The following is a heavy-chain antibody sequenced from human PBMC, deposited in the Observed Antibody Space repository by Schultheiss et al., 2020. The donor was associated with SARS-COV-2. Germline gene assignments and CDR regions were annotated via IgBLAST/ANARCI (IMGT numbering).Heavy chain of an antibody. CDR3: ARYGVTAADRFGMDV. CDR2: ISSSSSYT. Sequence: GGSLRLSCAASGFTFSSYGMHWVRQAPGKGLEWVSYISSSSSYTNYADSVKGRFTISRDNAKNSLYLQMNRLRAEDTAVYYCARYGVTAADRFGMDVWGQGTTVTVSS. V-gene: IGHV3-21*05. CDR1: GFTFSSYG. J-gene: IGHJ6*02. D-gene: IGHD6-13*01.